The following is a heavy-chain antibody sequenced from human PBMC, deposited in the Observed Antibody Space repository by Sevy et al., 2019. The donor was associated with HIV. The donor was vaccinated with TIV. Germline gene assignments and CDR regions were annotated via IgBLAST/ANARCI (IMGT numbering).Heavy chain of an antibody. V-gene: IGHV3-30*03. Sequence: GGSLRLSCAASGFIFSSNGMHWVRQAPGKGLEWVSDISYDGSNKEYADSVKGRFTISRDNAKNTLYLQMNSPRPEDTAVYYCARVPGAVIAAGPYHFDYWGQGTLVTVSS. CDR1: GFIFSSNG. J-gene: IGHJ4*02. CDR2: ISYDGSNK. CDR3: ARVPGAVIAAGPYHFDY. D-gene: IGHD6-13*01.